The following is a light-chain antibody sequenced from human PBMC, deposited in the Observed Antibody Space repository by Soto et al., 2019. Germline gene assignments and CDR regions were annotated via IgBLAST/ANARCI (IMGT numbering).Light chain of an antibody. CDR2: GAS. CDR1: QSVSTK. CDR3: QHYNNWPLT. J-gene: IGKJ4*01. V-gene: IGKV3-15*01. Sequence: EIVMTQSPATLSVSPGERATLSCRASQSVSTKLAWYKQKPGQAPSLLIYGASTRATGIPARFSGSGSGTEFTLTISSMQSEDFAVYYSQHYNNWPLTFGGGTKVEIK.